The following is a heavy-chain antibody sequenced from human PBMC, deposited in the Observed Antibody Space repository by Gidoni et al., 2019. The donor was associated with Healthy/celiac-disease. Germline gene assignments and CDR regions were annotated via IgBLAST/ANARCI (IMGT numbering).Heavy chain of an antibody. V-gene: IGHV3-21*01. CDR1: GFAVSSYS. Sequence: EVKPVALGGGRVKPGGCLRVACAGSGFAVSSYSMNWVRLAPGKGLVWVSSISSSSSYVYYAASVKSRFSNARDNARNSLYLQMYSRRAENTSVYYCARDSYMDVWGQGTTVTVSS. J-gene: IGHJ6*03. CDR2: ISSSSSYV. CDR3: ARDSYMDV.